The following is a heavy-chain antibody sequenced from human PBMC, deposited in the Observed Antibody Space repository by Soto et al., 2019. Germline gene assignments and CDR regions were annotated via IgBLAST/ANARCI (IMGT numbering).Heavy chain of an antibody. Sequence: GESLKISCKGSGYSFTSYWISWVRQMPGKGLEWMGRIDPSDSYTNYSPSFQGHVTISADKSISTAYLQWSSLRASDTAMYYCASFMKSDSYYYYGMDVWGQGTTVTVSS. CDR2: IDPSDSYT. CDR3: ASFMKSDSYYYYGMDV. J-gene: IGHJ6*02. V-gene: IGHV5-10-1*01. CDR1: GYSFTSYW. D-gene: IGHD3-16*01.